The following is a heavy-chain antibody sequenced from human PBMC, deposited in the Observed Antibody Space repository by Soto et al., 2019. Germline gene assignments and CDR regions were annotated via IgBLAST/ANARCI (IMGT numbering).Heavy chain of an antibody. Sequence: GESLKISCKGSGYNFANYWIGWVRQMPGKGLEWMGMIFPGDSDTKNSPSLQGQITVSVDKSDSSAYLQWRSLKASDTAMYYCAAGYTTGPDAFDIWGQGTMVTVSS. D-gene: IGHD6-13*01. CDR3: AAGYTTGPDAFDI. CDR1: GYNFANYW. J-gene: IGHJ3*02. V-gene: IGHV5-51*01. CDR2: IFPGDSDT.